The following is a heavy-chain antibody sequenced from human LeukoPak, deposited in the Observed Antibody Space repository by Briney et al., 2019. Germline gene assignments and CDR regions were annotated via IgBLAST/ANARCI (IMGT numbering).Heavy chain of an antibody. CDR1: GGSISTYY. J-gene: IGHJ6*03. CDR2: IYTRGST. CDR3: AKGAWFGELIEDYMDV. Sequence: SETLSLTCTVSGGSISTYYWSWIRQPAGKGLEWIGRIYTRGSTSYNPSLKTRVTMSIDTSKNHFSLKLSSVTAADTALYYCAKGAWFGELIEDYMDVWGKGTTVTISS. D-gene: IGHD3-10*01. V-gene: IGHV4-4*07.